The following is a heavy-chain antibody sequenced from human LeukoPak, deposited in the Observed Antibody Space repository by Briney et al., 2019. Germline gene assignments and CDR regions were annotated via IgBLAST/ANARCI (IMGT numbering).Heavy chain of an antibody. Sequence: GASVKVSCKSSGGTFSSYASSWVRQAPGQRLEWVGGIIPIFGTANNAQKFQGRVTITADESTSTPYMELSSLSSEDTAVYYCARQQERRLVGFDYWGQGTLVTVSS. CDR1: GGTFSSYA. CDR3: ARQQERRLVGFDY. D-gene: IGHD1-1*01. V-gene: IGHV1-69*13. CDR2: IIPIFGTA. J-gene: IGHJ4*02.